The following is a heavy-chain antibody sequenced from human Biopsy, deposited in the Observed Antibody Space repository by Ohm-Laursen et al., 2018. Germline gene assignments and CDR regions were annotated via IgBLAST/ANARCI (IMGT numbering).Heavy chain of an antibody. Sequence: GSLRLSCSASGFTVYNNYMTWVRQAPGQGLEWVSLIYSGGDTRHADSVKGRFTISRDSSRNTLYLQMNSLRVEDTAVYYCSRGPSGVAIIGRGQGTLVTVSS. J-gene: IGHJ4*02. CDR2: IYSGGDT. CDR1: GFTVYNNY. D-gene: IGHD5-24*01. CDR3: SRGPSGVAIIG. V-gene: IGHV3-66*01.